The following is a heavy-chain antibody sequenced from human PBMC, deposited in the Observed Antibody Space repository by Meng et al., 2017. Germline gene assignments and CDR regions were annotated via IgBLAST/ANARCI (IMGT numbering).Heavy chain of an antibody. J-gene: IGHJ4*02. Sequence: QVQLWQSGAEVKKPGSSVKVSCKASGGTFSSYAISWVRQAPGQGLEWMGGIIPNSGGTNYAQKFQGRVTMTRDTSISTAYMELSRLRSDDTAVYYCARDYGSGRIILHFDYWGQGTLVTVSS. D-gene: IGHD3-10*01. V-gene: IGHV1-2*02. CDR1: GGTFSSYA. CDR2: IIPNSGGT. CDR3: ARDYGSGRIILHFDY.